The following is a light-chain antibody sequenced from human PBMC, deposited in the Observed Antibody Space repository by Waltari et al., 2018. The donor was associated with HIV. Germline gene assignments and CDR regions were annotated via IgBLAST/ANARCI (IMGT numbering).Light chain of an antibody. Sequence: QSVLRQSPSASGTPGQRVAISCSGTSAHIGSHTINWYQQFTRTAPKLLMYDNDRRPSGVPYRVSGAKSGTSAALASSGLQLDDEADYYCAAWDDSLDGPVFGGGTKLTVL. CDR2: DND. J-gene: IGLJ3*02. CDR3: AAWDDSLDGPV. V-gene: IGLV1-44*01. CDR1: SAHIGSHT.